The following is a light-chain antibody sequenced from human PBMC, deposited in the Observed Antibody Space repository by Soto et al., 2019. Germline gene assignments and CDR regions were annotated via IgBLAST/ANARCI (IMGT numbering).Light chain of an antibody. V-gene: IGLV2-14*01. Sequence: QSVLTQPASVSGSPGQSITISCTGTSSDVCGYNYVSWYQQHPGKAPKVMIYDVSNRPSGVSNRFSGSKSGNTASLTISGLQAEDEADYYCSSYTTSSTVVFGGGTKLTVL. CDR3: SSYTTSSTVV. CDR1: SSDVCGYNY. CDR2: DVS. J-gene: IGLJ2*01.